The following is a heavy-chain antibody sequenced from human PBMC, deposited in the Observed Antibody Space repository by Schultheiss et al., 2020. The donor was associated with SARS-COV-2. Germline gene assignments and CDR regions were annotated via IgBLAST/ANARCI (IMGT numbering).Heavy chain of an antibody. D-gene: IGHD4-17*01. J-gene: IGHJ6*02. V-gene: IGHV1-2*02. CDR3: ARTYGDVYGMDV. Sequence: ASVKVSCKASGYSFTGYYMHWVRQAPGQGLEWMGWINPNNGSTTYAQHFQGRVTMIRDTSISTAYMELSGLRSDDTAVYYCARTYGDVYGMDVWGQGTTVTVSS. CDR2: INPNNGST. CDR1: GYSFTGYY.